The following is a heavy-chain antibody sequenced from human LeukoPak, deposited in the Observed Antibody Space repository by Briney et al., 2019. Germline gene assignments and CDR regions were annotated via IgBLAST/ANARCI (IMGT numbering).Heavy chain of an antibody. CDR2: IYYSGST. J-gene: IGHJ6*03. V-gene: IGHV4-39*07. CDR1: GGSISSSSYY. Sequence: SETLSLTCTVSGGSISSSSYYWGWIRQPPGKGLEWIGSIYYSGSTYYRPSLQSRVTISVDTSKNQFSLKLTSVTAADTAVYYCAREEPYFDYYMDVWGKGTSVTVSS. CDR3: AREEPYFDYYMDV.